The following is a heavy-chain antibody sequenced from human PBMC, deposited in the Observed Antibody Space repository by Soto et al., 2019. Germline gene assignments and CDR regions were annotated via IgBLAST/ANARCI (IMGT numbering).Heavy chain of an antibody. CDR2: INSDGSST. V-gene: IGHV3-74*01. CDR1: GFTFSSYW. D-gene: IGHD6-13*01. Sequence: GGSLRLSCPASGFTFSSYWMHWVRQAPGKGLVWVSRINSDGSSTSYADSVKGRFTISRDNSKNTLYLQMNSLRAEDTAVYYCARDVQQQLEDYYYYYGMDVWGQGTTVTVSS. J-gene: IGHJ6*02. CDR3: ARDVQQQLEDYYYYYGMDV.